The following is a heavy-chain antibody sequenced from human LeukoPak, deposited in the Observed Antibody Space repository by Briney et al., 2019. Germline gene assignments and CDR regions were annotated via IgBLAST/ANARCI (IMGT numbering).Heavy chain of an antibody. Sequence: GASLKISCKASGYSFTSYWIGWVRQMPGKSLEWMGIIYPDDSDTRYSPSFQGQVTISADKSIGTAYMQWSSLKASDTAMYYCARQVSSSGWFDHWGQGTLVTVSS. CDR2: IYPDDSDT. CDR3: ARQVSSSGWFDH. D-gene: IGHD6-6*01. V-gene: IGHV5-51*01. CDR1: GYSFTSYW. J-gene: IGHJ5*02.